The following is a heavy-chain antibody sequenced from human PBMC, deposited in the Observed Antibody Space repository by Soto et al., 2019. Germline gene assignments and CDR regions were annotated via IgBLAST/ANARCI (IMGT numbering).Heavy chain of an antibody. V-gene: IGHV4-34*01. J-gene: IGHJ4*02. Sequence: SETLSLTCAVYGGSFSGYYWSWIRQPPGKGLEWIGEINHSGSTNYNPSLKSRVTISVDTSKNQFSLKLSSVTAADTAVYYCARVRAVAVNFDYSGQQTLVTVSS. CDR1: GGSFSGYY. CDR3: ARVRAVAVNFDY. CDR2: INHSGST. D-gene: IGHD6-19*01.